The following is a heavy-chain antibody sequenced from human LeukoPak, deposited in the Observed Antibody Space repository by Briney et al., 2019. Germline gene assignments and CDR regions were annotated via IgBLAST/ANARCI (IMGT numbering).Heavy chain of an antibody. CDR3: AREQCRGYDSPPSSWFDP. J-gene: IGHJ5*02. V-gene: IGHV1-2*02. CDR2: INPNSGGT. D-gene: IGHD5-12*01. Sequence: GASVKVSCKASGYTFTGYYMHWVRQAPGQGLEWMGWINPNSGGTNYAQKFQGRVTMTRDTSISTAYMELSRLRSDDTAVYYCAREQCRGYDSPPSSWFDPWGQGTLVTVSS. CDR1: GYTFTGYY.